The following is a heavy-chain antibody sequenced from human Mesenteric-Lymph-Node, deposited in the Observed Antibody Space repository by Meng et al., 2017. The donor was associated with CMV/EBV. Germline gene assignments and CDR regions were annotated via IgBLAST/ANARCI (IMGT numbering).Heavy chain of an antibody. V-gene: IGHV1-69*10. CDR1: GGTFSSYA. CDR2: IIPIVGIA. D-gene: IGHD2-15*01. CDR3: ARSDSWAHAFDI. J-gene: IGHJ3*02. Sequence: SVKVSCKASGGTFSSYAISWVRQAPGQGLEWMGGIIPIVGIANYAQKFQGKVTITADKSTSTARMELSSLRSADTAVYFCARSDSWAHAFDIWGQGTMVTVSS.